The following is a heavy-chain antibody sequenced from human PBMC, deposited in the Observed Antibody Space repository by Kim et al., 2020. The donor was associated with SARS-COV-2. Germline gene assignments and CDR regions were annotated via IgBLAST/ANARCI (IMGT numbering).Heavy chain of an antibody. V-gene: IGHV3-23*01. CDR1: GFTFSDYA. CDR2: ISGGHSGGT. D-gene: IGHD5-18*01. CDR3: AKDRGGLVDTGTLHY. Sequence: GGSLRLSCAASGFTFSDYAMSWVRQPPGKGLEWVSGISGGHSGGTHYAESVKGRFTISRDNSKNTLYLQLNSLRVEDTALYYCAKDRGGLVDTGTLHYWGQGTLVTVSS. J-gene: IGHJ4*02.